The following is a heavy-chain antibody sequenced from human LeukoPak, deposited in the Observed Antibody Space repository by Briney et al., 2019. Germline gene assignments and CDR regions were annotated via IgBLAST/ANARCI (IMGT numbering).Heavy chain of an antibody. Sequence: SQTLSLTCAVSGDSITNGGSSWSWIRQPPGRGLEWIGYIYQSGITYYNPSLKSRVTILEDRSKDLFSLKLRSVTAADTAVYFCARHVYGLQYAMDVWGQGTTVTVSS. CDR2: IYQSGIT. CDR3: ARHVYGLQYAMDV. D-gene: IGHD5/OR15-5a*01. J-gene: IGHJ6*02. CDR1: GDSITNGGSS. V-gene: IGHV4-30-2*01.